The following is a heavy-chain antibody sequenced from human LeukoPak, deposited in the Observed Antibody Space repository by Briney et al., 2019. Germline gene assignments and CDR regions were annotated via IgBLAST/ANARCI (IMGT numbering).Heavy chain of an antibody. CDR2: IRYDGSNK. Sequence: SGGSLRLSCAASGFTLSSHAIHWVRQAPGKGLEWVAFIRYDGSNKYYADSVKGRFTISRDNSKNTLYLQMNSLRAEDTAVYYCAKDLGVVVAATSYFDYWGQGTLVTVSS. CDR3: AKDLGVVVAATSYFDY. D-gene: IGHD2-15*01. CDR1: GFTLSSHA. J-gene: IGHJ4*02. V-gene: IGHV3-30*02.